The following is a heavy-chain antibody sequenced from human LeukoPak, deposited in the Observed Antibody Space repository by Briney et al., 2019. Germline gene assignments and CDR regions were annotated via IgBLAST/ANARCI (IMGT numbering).Heavy chain of an antibody. Sequence: PSETLSLTCTVSGGSMSSYYGSWIRQPPGKGLEGIGYIYYSGSTNYNPSLKSRVTISVDTSKNQFSLKLSSVTAADTAVYYCARHSSGGRLYSNYWGQGTLVTVSS. J-gene: IGHJ4*02. CDR2: IYYSGST. CDR1: GGSMSSYY. D-gene: IGHD3-16*01. V-gene: IGHV4-59*08. CDR3: ARHSSGGRLYSNY.